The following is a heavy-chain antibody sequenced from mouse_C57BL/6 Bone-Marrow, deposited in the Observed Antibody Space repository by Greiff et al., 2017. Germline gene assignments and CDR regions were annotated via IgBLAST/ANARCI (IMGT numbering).Heavy chain of an antibody. CDR3: ARWLLRYAMDY. J-gene: IGHJ4*01. CDR2: IDPSDSYT. Sequence: QVQLQQPGAELVRPGTSVKLSCKASGYTFTSYWMHWVKQRPGQGLEWIGVIDPSDSYTNYNQKFKGKATLTGDTSYSTAYMQLSSLTSEDSAVYYCARWLLRYAMDYWGQGTTVTVSS. CDR1: GYTFTSYW. D-gene: IGHD2-3*01. V-gene: IGHV1-59*01.